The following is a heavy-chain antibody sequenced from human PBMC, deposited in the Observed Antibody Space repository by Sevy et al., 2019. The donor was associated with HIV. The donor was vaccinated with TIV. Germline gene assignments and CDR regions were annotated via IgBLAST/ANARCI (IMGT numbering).Heavy chain of an antibody. J-gene: IGHJ3*02. CDR1: GFTFSNYA. CDR3: AKYIVILVGDAFDI. D-gene: IGHD3-22*01. CDR2: ISGSGSGSGT. Sequence: GGSLRLSCTASGFTFSNYAMNWVRQAPGKGLEWVSGISGSGSGSGTYYADSVKGRFTVSRENSKNTLYLQMNSLRAEDTAVYYCAKYIVILVGDAFDIWGQGTMVTVSS. V-gene: IGHV3-23*01.